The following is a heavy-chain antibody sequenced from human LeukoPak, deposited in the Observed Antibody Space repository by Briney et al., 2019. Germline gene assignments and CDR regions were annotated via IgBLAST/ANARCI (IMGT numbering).Heavy chain of an antibody. CDR2: INVNGGAM. J-gene: IGHJ4*02. D-gene: IGHD6-13*01. V-gene: IGHV3-11*01. CDR3: ARGPRILAAGSYYFDY. CDR1: GFSFKDYY. Sequence: PGGSLRLSCAASGFSFKDYYFSWVRQAPGKGLEWVSFINVNGGAMYYADFVKGRFTISRDNAKSSLYLEMNSLRVEDTAVYYCARGPRILAAGSYYFDYWGQGSLVTVSS.